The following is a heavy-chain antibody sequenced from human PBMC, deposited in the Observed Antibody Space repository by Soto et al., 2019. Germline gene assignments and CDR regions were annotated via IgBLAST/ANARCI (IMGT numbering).Heavy chain of an antibody. CDR1: GGTFSSYA. D-gene: IGHD3-22*01. J-gene: IGHJ4*02. Sequence: GASVKVSCKASGGTFSSYAISWVRQAPGQGLEWMGGIIPIFGTANYAQKFQGRVTITADESTSTAYMELSSLRSEDTAVYYCARGRTYYYDSSGYYDFDYWGQGTLVTVSS. CDR3: ARGRTYYYDSSGYYDFDY. CDR2: IIPIFGTA. V-gene: IGHV1-69*13.